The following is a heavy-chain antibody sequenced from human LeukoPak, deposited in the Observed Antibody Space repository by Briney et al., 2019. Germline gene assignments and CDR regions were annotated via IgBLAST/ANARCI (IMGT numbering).Heavy chain of an antibody. D-gene: IGHD1-26*01. CDR2: INWNGDST. CDR1: GFTFDDYA. CDR3: ARVEPPPRQYSASYHGWFDP. J-gene: IGHJ5*02. Sequence: GGSLRLSCAASGFTFDDYAMSWVRQAPGKGLEWVSGINWNGDSTGYADSVKGRFTISRDNAKDSLYLQMNSLRAEDTAFYHCARVEPPPRQYSASYHGWFDPWGQGTLVIVSS. V-gene: IGHV3-20*01.